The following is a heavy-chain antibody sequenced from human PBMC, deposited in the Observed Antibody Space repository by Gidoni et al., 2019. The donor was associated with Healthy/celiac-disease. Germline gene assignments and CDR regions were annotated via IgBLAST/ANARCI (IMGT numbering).Heavy chain of an antibody. D-gene: IGHD3-10*01. V-gene: IGHV3-43D*04. Sequence: EVQLVESGGVVVQPGGSLRLSCAASGFTFDDYAMHWVRQAPGKGLEWVSLISWDGGSTYYADSVKGRFTISRDNSKNSLYHQMNSLRAEDTALYYCAKEGYYGSGSYFLDYWGQGTLVTVSS. J-gene: IGHJ4*02. CDR3: AKEGYYGSGSYFLDY. CDR1: GFTFDDYA. CDR2: ISWDGGST.